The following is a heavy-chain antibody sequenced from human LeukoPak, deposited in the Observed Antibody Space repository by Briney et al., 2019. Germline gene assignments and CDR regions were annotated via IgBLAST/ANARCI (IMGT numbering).Heavy chain of an antibody. Sequence: GASVKVSCKASGYTFTSYGISWVRQAPGQGLEWMGWISAYNGNTNYAQKLQGRVTMTTDTSTSTAYMELSSLRSEDTAVYYCARVPRRWYLWYFDYWGQGTLVTVSS. V-gene: IGHV1-18*01. CDR3: ARVPRRWYLWYFDY. CDR2: ISAYNGNT. J-gene: IGHJ4*02. D-gene: IGHD4-23*01. CDR1: GYTFTSYG.